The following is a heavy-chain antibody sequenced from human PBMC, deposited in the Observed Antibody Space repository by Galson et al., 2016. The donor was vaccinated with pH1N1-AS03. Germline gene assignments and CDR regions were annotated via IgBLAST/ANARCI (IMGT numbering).Heavy chain of an antibody. Sequence: LRLSCAGSGFNFDDYALHWVRQAPGKGLEWVAGIDWNSGTRGYSGSVFGRFTISRDNAKNTLYLQMNSLRTEDTAFYYCAKERNRIIDSWGQGTLVTVSS. CDR3: AKERNRIIDS. J-gene: IGHJ4*02. CDR1: GFNFDDYA. CDR2: IDWNSGTR. D-gene: IGHD2-15*01. V-gene: IGHV3-9*01.